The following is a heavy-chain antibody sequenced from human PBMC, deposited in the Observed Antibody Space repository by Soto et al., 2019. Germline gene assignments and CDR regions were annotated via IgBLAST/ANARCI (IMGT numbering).Heavy chain of an antibody. V-gene: IGHV4-39*01. CDR3: ASDYGDYVGYFDY. CDR1: GGSISSSSYY. CDR2: IYYSGST. D-gene: IGHD4-17*01. Sequence: QLQLQESGPGLVKPSETLSLTCTVSGGSISSSSYYWGWIRQPPGKGLEWIGSIYYSGSTYYNPSLKIRVTISVDTSKNQFSLKLSSVTAADTAVYYCASDYGDYVGYFDYWGQGTLVTVSS. J-gene: IGHJ4*02.